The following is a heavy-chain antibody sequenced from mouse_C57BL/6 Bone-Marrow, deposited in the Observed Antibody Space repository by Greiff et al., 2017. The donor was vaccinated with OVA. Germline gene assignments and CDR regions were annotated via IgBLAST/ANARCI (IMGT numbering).Heavy chain of an antibody. CDR2: IRNKANGYTT. D-gene: IGHD2-3*01. CDR3: ARYNPDYDGYYWCAY. J-gene: IGHJ3*01. Sequence: DVMLVESGGGLVQPGGSLSLSCAASGFTFTDYYMSWVRQPPGKALEWLGFIRNKANGYTTEYSASVKGRFTISRDNSQSILYLQMNALRAEDSATYYCARYNPDYDGYYWCAYWGQGTLVTVSA. CDR1: GFTFTDYY. V-gene: IGHV7-3*01.